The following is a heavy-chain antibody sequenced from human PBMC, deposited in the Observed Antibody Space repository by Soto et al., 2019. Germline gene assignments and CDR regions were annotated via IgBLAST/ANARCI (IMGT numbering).Heavy chain of an antibody. CDR1: GFTFSSYV. CDR2: ISGSGDRE. J-gene: IGHJ4*02. Sequence: GGSLRLSCAASGFTFSSYVMSWVRQAPGKGLEWVSSISGSGDREHYAESVKGRFTISRDNSKNILSLQMNSLRAEDTAVYYCAESPWYGYWGQGTQVTVS. CDR3: AESPWYGY. V-gene: IGHV3-23*01. D-gene: IGHD6-13*01.